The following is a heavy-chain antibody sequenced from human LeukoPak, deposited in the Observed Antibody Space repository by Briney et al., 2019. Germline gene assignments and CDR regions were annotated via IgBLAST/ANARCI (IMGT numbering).Heavy chain of an antibody. V-gene: IGHV1-18*01. CDR3: ARDQGEYYDILTGYYTDY. CDR2: ISAYNGNT. J-gene: IGHJ4*02. CDR1: GYTFTSYG. D-gene: IGHD3-9*01. Sequence: ASVKVSCKASGYTFTSYGISWVRQAPGQGLEWMGWISAYNGNTNYAQKLQGRVTMTTDTSTSTAYMELRSLRSDDTAVYYCARDQGEYYDILTGYYTDYWGQGTLVTVSS.